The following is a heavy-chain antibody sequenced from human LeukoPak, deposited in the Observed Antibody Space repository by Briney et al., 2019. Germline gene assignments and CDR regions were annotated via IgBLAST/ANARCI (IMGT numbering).Heavy chain of an antibody. CDR3: ARGPVQVERRGAYYFDY. V-gene: IGHV4-34*01. Sequence: ASETLSLTCAAYGGSFSGYYWSWIRPPPGKGLEWIGEINHSGSTNYNPSLKSRVTISVDTSKNQFSLKLSSVTAADTAVDYCARGPVQVERRGAYYFDYWGQGTLVTVSS. CDR2: INHSGST. D-gene: IGHD1-1*01. CDR1: GGSFSGYY. J-gene: IGHJ4*02.